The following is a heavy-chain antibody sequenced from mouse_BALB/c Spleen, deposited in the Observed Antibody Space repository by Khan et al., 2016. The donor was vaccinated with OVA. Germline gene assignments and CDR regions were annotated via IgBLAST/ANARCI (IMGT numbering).Heavy chain of an antibody. Sequence: EVKLEESGGGLVQPGGSMKLSCVASGFTFTNYWMNWVRQSPEKGLEWVAEIRLISNNYATHYAESVKGRFTISRDDSKSSVFLQMNNLRTEDTGIYYCTRRDYAVDYWGQGTSVTVSS. J-gene: IGHJ4*01. CDR3: TRRDYAVDY. CDR2: IRLISNNYAT. V-gene: IGHV6-6*02. CDR1: GFTFTNYW.